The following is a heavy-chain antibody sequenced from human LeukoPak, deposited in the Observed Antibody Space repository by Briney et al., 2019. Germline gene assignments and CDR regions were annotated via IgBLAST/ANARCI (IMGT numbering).Heavy chain of an antibody. J-gene: IGHJ4*02. CDR3: TGVYRRSGYDY. V-gene: IGHV3-15*01. D-gene: IGHD6-13*01. CDR2: IKSKTDGGTP. Sequence: GGSLRLSCAASGFTFTNAWMSWVRQAPGQGLEWVGRIKSKTDGGTPDYAAPVKGRFTISRDDSKTTLYLQRNSLKTEDTAVYYCTGVYRRSGYDYWGQGTLVTVSS. CDR1: GFTFTNAW.